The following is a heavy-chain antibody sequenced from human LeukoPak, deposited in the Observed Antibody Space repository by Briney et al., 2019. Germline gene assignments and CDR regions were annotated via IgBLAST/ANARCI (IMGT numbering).Heavy chain of an antibody. CDR1: GGSISSGGYS. Sequence: SETVSLTCAVSGGSISSGGYSWGWIRQPPGKGLEWIGYIYYSGSTYYNPSLKSRVTISVDTSKNQFSLKLSSVTAADTAVYYCARSRRGYSYGYYFDYWGQGTLVTVSS. CDR2: IYYSGST. D-gene: IGHD5-18*01. CDR3: ARSRRGYSYGYYFDY. V-gene: IGHV4-30-4*07. J-gene: IGHJ4*02.